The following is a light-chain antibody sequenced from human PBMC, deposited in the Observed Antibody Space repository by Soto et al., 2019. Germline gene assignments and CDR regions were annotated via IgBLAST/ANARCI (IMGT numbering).Light chain of an antibody. CDR2: DVT. CDR1: TSDIGNFNY. J-gene: IGLJ2*01. Sequence: QSALTQPRSVSGSPGQSVTMSCTGSTSDIGNFNYVSWYQHHPGKAPKLMIYDVTKRPSGVPDRFSGSKSGSTASLTISGLQAEDEADYYCCSYAGTYTFFFGGGTKLTVL. V-gene: IGLV2-11*01. CDR3: CSYAGTYTFF.